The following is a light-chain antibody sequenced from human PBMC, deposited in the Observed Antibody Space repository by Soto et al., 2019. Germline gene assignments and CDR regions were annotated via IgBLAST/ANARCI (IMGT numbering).Light chain of an antibody. CDR1: SSNIAKNY. V-gene: IGLV1-47*02. CDR2: SDN. CDR3: AAWDDRLSGYG. Sequence: QAVVTQPPSTSGTPGQRVTIYCSGDSSNIAKNYVYWYQQVPGMAPKLLIYSDNQRPSGVPDRFSGSKSGTSASLAISGLRSEDEADYYCAAWDDRLSGYGFGGGTKLTVL. J-gene: IGLJ1*01.